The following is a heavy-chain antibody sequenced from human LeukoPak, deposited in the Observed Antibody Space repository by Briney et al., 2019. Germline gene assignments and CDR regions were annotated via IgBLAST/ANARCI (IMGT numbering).Heavy chain of an antibody. V-gene: IGHV1-8*01. CDR2: MNPNSGNT. CDR1: GYTFTSYD. Sequence: ASVKVSCKASGYTFTSYDINWVRQAPGQGLEWMGWMNPNSGNTGYAQKLQGRVTMTTDTSTSTAYMELRSLRSDDTAVYYCARAPRYYDFWSGYYSYGMDVWGQGTTVTVSS. J-gene: IGHJ6*02. D-gene: IGHD3-3*01. CDR3: ARAPRYYDFWSGYYSYGMDV.